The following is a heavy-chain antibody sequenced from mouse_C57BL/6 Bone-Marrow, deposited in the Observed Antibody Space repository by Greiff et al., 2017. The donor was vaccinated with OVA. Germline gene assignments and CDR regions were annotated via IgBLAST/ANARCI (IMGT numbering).Heavy chain of an antibody. CDR3: ASGTRGVGFDY. CDR2: ISSGSSTI. J-gene: IGHJ2*01. V-gene: IGHV5-17*01. CDR1: GFTFSDYG. D-gene: IGHD3-3*01. Sequence: EVMLVESGGGLVKPGGSLKLSCAASGFTFSDYGMHWVRQAPEKGLEWVAYISSGSSTIYYADTVKGRFTISRDNAKNTLFLQMTSLRSEDTAMYYCASGTRGVGFDYWGQGTTLTGSS.